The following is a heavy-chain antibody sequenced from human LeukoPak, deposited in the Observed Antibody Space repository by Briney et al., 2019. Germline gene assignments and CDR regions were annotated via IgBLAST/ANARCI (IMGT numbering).Heavy chain of an antibody. J-gene: IGHJ4*02. CDR1: GFTFSSYG. D-gene: IGHD1-26*01. Sequence: QPGRSLRLSCAASGFTFSSYGMHWVRQAPGKGLEWVAVISYDGSNKYYADSVKGRFTISRDNSKNTLYLRMNSLRAEDTAVYYCAKHSGSYQTAFDYWGQGTLVTVSS. V-gene: IGHV3-30*18. CDR2: ISYDGSNK. CDR3: AKHSGSYQTAFDY.